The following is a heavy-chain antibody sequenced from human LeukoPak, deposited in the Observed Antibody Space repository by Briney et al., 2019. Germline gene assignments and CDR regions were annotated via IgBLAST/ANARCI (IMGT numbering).Heavy chain of an antibody. V-gene: IGHV1-69*13. CDR2: IIPIFGTA. CDR1: GGTFISYA. D-gene: IGHD6-13*01. Sequence: ASVKVSCKASGGTFISYAISWVRQAPGQGLEWMGGIIPIFGTANYAQKFQGRVTITADESTSTAYMELSSLRSEDTAVYYCAREEQLGYNWFDPWGQGTLVTVSS. J-gene: IGHJ5*02. CDR3: AREEQLGYNWFDP.